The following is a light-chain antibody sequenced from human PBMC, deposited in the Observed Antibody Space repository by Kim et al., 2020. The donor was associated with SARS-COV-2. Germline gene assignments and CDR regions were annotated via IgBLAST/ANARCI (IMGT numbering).Light chain of an antibody. CDR3: QQYNNAPRT. V-gene: IGKV1-27*01. J-gene: IGKJ1*01. CDR1: QGIRNY. Sequence: DIQMTQSPSSLSASVGDSVTITCRASQGIRNYLAWYQQKPGKAPKLLMYEASTLQTGVPSRFSGSGSGTDFALTISSLQPEDVATYYCQQYNNAPRTFGQGTKVDIK. CDR2: EAS.